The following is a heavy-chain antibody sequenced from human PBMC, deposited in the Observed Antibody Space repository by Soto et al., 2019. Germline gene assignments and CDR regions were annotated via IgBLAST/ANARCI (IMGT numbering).Heavy chain of an antibody. CDR2: IYYSGST. CDR1: GGSISSSSYY. J-gene: IGHJ6*02. V-gene: IGHV4-39*01. Sequence: QLQLQESGPGLVKPSETLSLTCTVSGGSISSSSYYWGWIRQPPGKGLEWIGSIYYSGSTYYNPSLKSRVTISVDTSKNQFSRKLSSVTAADTAVYYCARQGAITMVRGVISPLYGMDVWGQGTTVTVSS. CDR3: ARQGAITMVRGVISPLYGMDV. D-gene: IGHD3-10*01.